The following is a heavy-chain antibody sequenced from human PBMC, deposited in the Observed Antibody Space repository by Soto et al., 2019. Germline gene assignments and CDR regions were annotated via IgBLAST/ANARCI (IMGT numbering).Heavy chain of an antibody. CDR2: IYYSGST. CDR1: GGSISSYY. J-gene: IGHJ4*02. Sequence: SETLSLTCTVSGGSISSYYWSWIRQPPGKGLEWIGYIYYSGSTNYNPSLKSRVTISVDTSKNQFSLKLSSVTAADTAVYYCARQRRGYSSSWGLFDYWGQGTLVTVS. D-gene: IGHD6-13*01. V-gene: IGHV4-59*01. CDR3: ARQRRGYSSSWGLFDY.